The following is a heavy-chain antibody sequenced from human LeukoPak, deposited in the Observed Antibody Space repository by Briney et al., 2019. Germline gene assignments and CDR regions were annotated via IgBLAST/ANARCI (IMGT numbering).Heavy chain of an antibody. Sequence: SGGSLRLSCAASGFTFSSSGMSWVRQAPGKGLEWVSAISGSGNNTYYADSVKGRFTIYGDNSKNTLYVQMKSLRAEDTAVYYCAKDHFGGECSGYGATCWFVPWGQGTLFSVSS. CDR1: GFTFSSSG. J-gene: IGHJ5*02. CDR3: AKDHFGGECSGYGATCWFVP. CDR2: ISGSGNNT. D-gene: IGHD5-12*01. V-gene: IGHV3-23*01.